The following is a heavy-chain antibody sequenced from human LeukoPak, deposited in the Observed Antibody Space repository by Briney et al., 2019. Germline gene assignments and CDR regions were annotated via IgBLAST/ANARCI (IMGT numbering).Heavy chain of an antibody. CDR1: GYTFTGYY. J-gene: IGHJ3*02. CDR2: INPNSGGT. V-gene: IGHV1-2*02. CDR3: ASEGLLWFGELQTSAFDI. Sequence: ASVKVSCKASGYTFTGYYMHWVRQAPGQGLEWMGWINPNSGGTNYARKFQGRVTMTRDTSISTAYMELSRLRSDDTAVYYCASEGLLWFGELQTSAFDIWGQGTMVTVS. D-gene: IGHD3-10*01.